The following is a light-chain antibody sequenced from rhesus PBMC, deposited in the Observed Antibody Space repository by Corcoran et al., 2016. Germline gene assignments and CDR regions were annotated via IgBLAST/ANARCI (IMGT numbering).Light chain of an antibody. CDR1: HSVGSY. CDR3: YQPSTGYS. Sequence: QIILTQSPSTLSLSPGERATLSCRASHSVGSYLAWYQQKPGQAPRLLIYGSSSRATGTPDRFSGGRSGTDFTLTNSSLGPEDVGVYHCYQPSTGYSFGRGTKVEIE. CDR2: GSS. J-gene: IGKJ2*01. V-gene: IGKV3-10*01.